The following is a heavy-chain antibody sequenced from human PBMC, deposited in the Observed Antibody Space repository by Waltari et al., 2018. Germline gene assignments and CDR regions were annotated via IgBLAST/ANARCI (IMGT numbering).Heavy chain of an antibody. CDR1: DLPFGSHG. CDR2: INQDGSVE. D-gene: IGHD2-2*03. Sequence: EVQLVGSGGGLVQPGGSLRLSCPAADLPFGSHGMGWVRQAPGKGLEWVANINQDGSVEYYVNSVKGRFTISRDNAKNSLYLHMDSLRAEDTAIFYCLSDHGFKDFHVWGQGTMVTVFS. V-gene: IGHV3-7*01. J-gene: IGHJ3*01. CDR3: LSDHGFKDFHV.